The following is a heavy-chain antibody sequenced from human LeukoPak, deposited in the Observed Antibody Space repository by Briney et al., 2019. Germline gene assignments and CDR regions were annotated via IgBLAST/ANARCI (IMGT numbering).Heavy chain of an antibody. CDR1: GFTFSSCA. CDR3: AEDLRESARDSYSLSHPTNDY. J-gene: IGHJ4*02. V-gene: IGHV3-23*01. Sequence: GGSLRLSCAASGFTFSSCAMSWVRQAPGKGLEWVSRIGGSDFRTFYADSVKGRFTISRDNSKNTLYLQMNSLRAEDTAVYYCAEDLRESARDSYSLSHPTNDYWGQGTLVTVSS. CDR2: IGGSDFRT. D-gene: IGHD3-16*01.